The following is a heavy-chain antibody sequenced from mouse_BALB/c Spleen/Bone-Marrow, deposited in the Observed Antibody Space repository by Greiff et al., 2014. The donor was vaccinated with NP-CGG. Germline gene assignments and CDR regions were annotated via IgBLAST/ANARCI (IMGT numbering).Heavy chain of an antibody. V-gene: IGHV1-14*01. CDR3: AREGVDYFDY. J-gene: IGHJ2*01. CDR1: GYTFTSYV. CDR2: ISPYNDAT. Sequence: QLQESGPELVKPGASVKMSCKASGYTFTSYVIHWVKQKPGQGLEWIGYISPYNDATKFNERFKGKATLTSDKSSSTAYMVLSSLTSEDSAVYYCAREGVDYFDYWGQGTTLTVSS.